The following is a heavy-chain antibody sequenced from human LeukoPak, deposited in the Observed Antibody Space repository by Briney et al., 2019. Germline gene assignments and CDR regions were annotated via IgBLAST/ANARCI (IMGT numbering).Heavy chain of an antibody. CDR3: ARAVGVATIKGSWSWYFDL. CDR1: GGSISSYY. CDR2: IYYSGST. Sequence: SETLSLTCTVSGGSISSYYWSWIRQPPWKGLEWIGYIYYSGSTNYNPSLNSRVTISVDTSKNQFSLKLSSVTAADTAVYYCARAVGVATIKGSWSWYFDLWGRGTLVTVSS. D-gene: IGHD5-12*01. J-gene: IGHJ2*01. V-gene: IGHV4-59*01.